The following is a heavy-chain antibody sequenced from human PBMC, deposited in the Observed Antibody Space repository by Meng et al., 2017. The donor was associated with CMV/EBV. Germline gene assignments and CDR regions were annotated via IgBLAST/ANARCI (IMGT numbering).Heavy chain of an antibody. J-gene: IGHJ6*02. CDR2: IYYSGST. V-gene: IGHV4-59*01. CDR1: GGSISSYY. CDR3: ATSIYDYVWGSCRSGDYYAIDV. D-gene: IGHD3-16*02. Sequence: SETLSLTCTVSGGSISSYYWSWIRQPPGKGLEWIGYIYYSGSTNYNPSLKSRVPISVDTSKNPFSLSLSSVTAADTAVYSYATSIYDYVWGSCRSGDYYAIDVWGQGTTVTVSS.